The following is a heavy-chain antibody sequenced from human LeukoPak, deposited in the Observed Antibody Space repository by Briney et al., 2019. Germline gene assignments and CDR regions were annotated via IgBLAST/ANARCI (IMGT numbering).Heavy chain of an antibody. Sequence: SQTLSLTCAISGDSVSSNSAAWNWIRQSPSRGLEWLGRTYYRSKWYNEYAVSVKSRITINPDTSKNQFSLQLNSVTPEDTAVYYCAREARNQRLVRRGNWFDPWGQGTLVTVSS. V-gene: IGHV6-1*01. J-gene: IGHJ5*02. CDR3: AREARNQRLVRRGNWFDP. CDR1: GDSVSSNSAA. CDR2: TYYRSKWYN. D-gene: IGHD6-13*01.